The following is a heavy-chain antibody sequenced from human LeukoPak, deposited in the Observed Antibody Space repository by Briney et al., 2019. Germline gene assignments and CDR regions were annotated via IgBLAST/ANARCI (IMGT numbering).Heavy chain of an antibody. CDR3: AKGYCRSTSCRFDY. CDR2: ISSSSTYI. Sequence: PGGSLRLSCAASGFTFTTYSMNWVRQAPGKGLEWVSSISSSSTYIYYADSVKGRFTISRDNAKNSLYLQMNSLRAEDTAVYYCAKGYCRSTSCRFDYWGQGTLVTVSS. D-gene: IGHD2-2*01. V-gene: IGHV3-21*01. J-gene: IGHJ4*02. CDR1: GFTFTTYS.